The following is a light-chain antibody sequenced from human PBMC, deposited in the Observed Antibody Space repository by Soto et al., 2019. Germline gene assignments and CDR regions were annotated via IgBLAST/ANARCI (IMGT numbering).Light chain of an antibody. CDR3: QQFGDSPRIT. CDR1: QRVSSSY. V-gene: IGKV3-20*01. Sequence: IVLTQSPGTLSLSPGERATLSCRASQRVSSSYLAWYQQKPGQAPRLLIYGASTRATGIPDRFSGSGSGTDFTLTISGVEPEDFAVYFCQQFGDSPRITFGQGTRLEIK. CDR2: GAS. J-gene: IGKJ5*01.